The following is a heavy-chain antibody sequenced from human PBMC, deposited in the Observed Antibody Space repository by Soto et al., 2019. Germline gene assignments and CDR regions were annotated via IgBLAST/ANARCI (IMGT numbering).Heavy chain of an antibody. J-gene: IGHJ4*02. CDR1: GFTFSTYW. CDR2: IGQEGSEK. CDR3: VRGCGRASCPYFFDY. V-gene: IGHV3-7*01. Sequence: EVQLVESGGGLVQLGGSLRLSCAASGFTFSTYWMSWVGQAPGKGLEGVATIGQEGSEKHHVDSVEGRFTISRDNAKNSMYLQTNSLRAEDTAMYYCVRGCGRASCPYFFDYWGQGTLVSVSS. D-gene: IGHD2-2*01.